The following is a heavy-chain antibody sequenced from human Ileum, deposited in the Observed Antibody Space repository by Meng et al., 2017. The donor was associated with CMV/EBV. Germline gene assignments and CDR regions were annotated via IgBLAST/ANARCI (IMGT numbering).Heavy chain of an antibody. J-gene: IGHJ5*02. CDR2: IFPGDSDT. D-gene: IGHD4-11*01. V-gene: IGHV5-51*01. CDR3: ARKGKDYSNIWWFDP. Sequence: SGYRFTDYWIAWVRQMPGKGLEWMGIIFPGDSDTRYSPAFQGQVTISVDKSNSTAHLQWSSLRASDSAMYYCARKGKDYSNIWWFDPWGQGTLVTVSS. CDR1: GYRFTDYW.